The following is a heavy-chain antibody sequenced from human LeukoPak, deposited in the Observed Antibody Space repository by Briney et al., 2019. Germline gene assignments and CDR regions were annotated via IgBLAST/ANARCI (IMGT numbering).Heavy chain of an antibody. D-gene: IGHD5-24*01. CDR3: ARHFGKMAFDY. CDR1: GGSTSSYY. V-gene: IGHV4-4*09. J-gene: IGHJ4*02. Sequence: SETLSLTCTVSGGSTSSYYWSWIRQPPGKGLEWIGYIYTSGSTNYNPSLKSRVTISVDTSKNQFSLKLSSVTAADTAVYYCARHFGKMAFDYWGQGTLVTVSS. CDR2: IYTSGST.